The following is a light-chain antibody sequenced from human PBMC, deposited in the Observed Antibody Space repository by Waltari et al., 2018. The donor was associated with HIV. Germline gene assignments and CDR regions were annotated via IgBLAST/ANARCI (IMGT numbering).Light chain of an antibody. CDR1: SSDVGGYKY. Sequence: QSALTQSRSVSGSPGQSVTISCTGTSSDVGGYKYVSWYQQHPGKVPKIMMYDVNKRLSGVPERLAGCQSANSASLTISGLEAEDEADYYCCSYAGSYTWVLGGGTKLTVL. V-gene: IGLV2-11*01. J-gene: IGLJ3*02. CDR3: CSYAGSYTWV. CDR2: DVN.